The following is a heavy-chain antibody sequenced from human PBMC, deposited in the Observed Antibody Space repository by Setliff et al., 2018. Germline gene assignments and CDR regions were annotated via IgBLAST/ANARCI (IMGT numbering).Heavy chain of an antibody. CDR2: IYYSGNT. J-gene: IGHJ3*02. CDR1: GASITTSNSY. CDR3: ARRIVGAVDGFDI. D-gene: IGHD1-26*01. Sequence: SETLSLTCTVSGASITTSNSYWGWIRQPPGKGLEWITHIYYSGNTFYNPSLGSRLTISGDTSKNQFSLKLSSVTAADTAVYYCARRIVGAVDGFDIWGQGTMVTVSS. V-gene: IGHV4-39*01.